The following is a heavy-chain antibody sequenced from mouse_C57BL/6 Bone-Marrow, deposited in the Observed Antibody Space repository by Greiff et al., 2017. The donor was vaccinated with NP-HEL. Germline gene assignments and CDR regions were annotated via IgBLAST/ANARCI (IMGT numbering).Heavy chain of an antibody. Sequence: QVQLQQPGAELVMPGASVKLSCKASGYTFTSYWMHWVKQRPGQGLEWIGEIDPSDSYTNYNQKFKGKSTFTVDKSSSTAYMQLSSLTSEDTAVYYCARRLLRYWYFDVWGTGTTVTVSS. V-gene: IGHV1-69*01. CDR3: ARRLLRYWYFDV. CDR2: IDPSDSYT. CDR1: GYTFTSYW. D-gene: IGHD1-1*01. J-gene: IGHJ1*03.